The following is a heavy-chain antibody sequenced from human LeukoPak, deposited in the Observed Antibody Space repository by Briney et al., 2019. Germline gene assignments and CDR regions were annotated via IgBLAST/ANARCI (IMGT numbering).Heavy chain of an antibody. D-gene: IGHD1-26*01. V-gene: IGHV3-23*01. CDR2: ISGSGGST. J-gene: IGHJ4*02. CDR1: GGSISSGSYY. CDR3: ASPSGARPISNFDY. Sequence: LSLTCTVSGGSISSGSYYWSWVRQAPGKGLEWVSAISGSGGSTYYADSVQGRFTISRDNSKNTLYLQMNSLRAEDTAVYYCASPSGARPISNFDYWGQGTMVTVSS.